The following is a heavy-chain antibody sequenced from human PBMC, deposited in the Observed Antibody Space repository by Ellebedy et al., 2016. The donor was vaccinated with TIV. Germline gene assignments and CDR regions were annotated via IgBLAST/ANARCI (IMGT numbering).Heavy chain of an antibody. CDR2: IYYSGST. J-gene: IGHJ2*01. CDR3: ATTLGCSSTSCYDWYFDL. Sequence: SETLSLTXTVSGGSISSGGYYWSWIRQHPGKGLEWIGYIYYSGSTYYNPSLKSRVTISVDTSKNQFSLKLSSVTAADTAVYYCATTLGCSSTSCYDWYFDLWGRGTLVTVSS. CDR1: GGSISSGGYY. D-gene: IGHD2-2*01. V-gene: IGHV4-31*03.